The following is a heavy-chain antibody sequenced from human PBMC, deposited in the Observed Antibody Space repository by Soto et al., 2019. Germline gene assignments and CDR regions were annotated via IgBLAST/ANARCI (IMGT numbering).Heavy chain of an antibody. V-gene: IGHV3-23*01. CDR3: AKAGRITISGVVKLIFDY. CDR2: ISGSGGST. Sequence: GGSLRLSCAASGFTFSSYAMSWVRQAPGKGLEWVSAISGSGGSTYYADSVKGRFTISRDNSKNTLYLQMNSLRAEDTAVYYCAKAGRITISGVVKLIFDYWGQGTLVTVSS. J-gene: IGHJ4*02. D-gene: IGHD3-3*01. CDR1: GFTFSSYA.